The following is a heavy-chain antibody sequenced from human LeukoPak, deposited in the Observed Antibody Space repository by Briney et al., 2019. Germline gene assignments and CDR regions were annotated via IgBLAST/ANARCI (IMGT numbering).Heavy chain of an antibody. CDR1: GFTFSNHW. J-gene: IGHJ4*02. V-gene: IGHV3-7*03. Sequence: GGSLRLSCAASGFTFSNHWMSWVRQAPGKGLEWVANINQDGGEKYYVDSVKGRFIISRDNAKNSLYLQMNSLRADATAVYYSARDMHCYDSSGYYYYFDYWGQGALVTVSS. D-gene: IGHD3-22*01. CDR3: ARDMHCYDSSGYYYYFDY. CDR2: INQDGGEK.